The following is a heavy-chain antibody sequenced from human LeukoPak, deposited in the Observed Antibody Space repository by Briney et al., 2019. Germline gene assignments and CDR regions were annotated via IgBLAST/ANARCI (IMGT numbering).Heavy chain of an antibody. V-gene: IGHV1-2*02. Sequence: GASVKVSCKASGYTFTGYYMHWVRQAPGQGLEWMGWINPNSGGTNYAQKSQGRVTMTRDTSISTAYMELSRLRSDDTAVYYCARSGAYDYYDSSGYYLFDYWGQGTLVTVSS. D-gene: IGHD3-22*01. CDR1: GYTFTGYY. J-gene: IGHJ4*02. CDR2: INPNSGGT. CDR3: ARSGAYDYYDSSGYYLFDY.